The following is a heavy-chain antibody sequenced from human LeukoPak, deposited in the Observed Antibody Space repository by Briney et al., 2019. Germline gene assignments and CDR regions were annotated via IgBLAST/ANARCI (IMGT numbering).Heavy chain of an antibody. J-gene: IGHJ5*02. CDR3: ARGGGYGESNWFDP. CDR1: GFTFSSYG. V-gene: IGHV3-33*01. CDR2: IWYDGSNE. D-gene: IGHD4-17*01. Sequence: PGGSLRLSCAASGFTFSSYGMHWVRQAPGKGLEWVADIWYDGSNEYYADSVKGRFTISRDNSKNTLYLQMNSLRAEDTAIYYCARGGGYGESNWFDPWGQGTLVTVSS.